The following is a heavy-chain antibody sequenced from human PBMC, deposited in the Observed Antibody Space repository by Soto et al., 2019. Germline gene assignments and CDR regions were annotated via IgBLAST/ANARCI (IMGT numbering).Heavy chain of an antibody. CDR1: GYNFTTFW. CDR3: ARSGFPGAIYFDS. V-gene: IGHV5-51*01. CDR2: IYPGDSET. Sequence: GESLKISCKGSGYNFTTFWIGWVRQMPGKGLEWMGIIYPGDSETKYSPDFEGQVTISADRSTSTAYLQWRSLRASDTAMYYCARSGFPGAIYFDSWGLGTLVTVSS. J-gene: IGHJ4*02.